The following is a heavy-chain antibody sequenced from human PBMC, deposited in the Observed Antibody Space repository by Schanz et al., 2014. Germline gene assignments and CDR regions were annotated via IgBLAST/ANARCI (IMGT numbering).Heavy chain of an antibody. Sequence: QAQLVESGGGVVQPGRSRRLSCEASGFTFSSYGMHWVRQAPGKGLEWVAVISYDGVNTYYADSVKGRFAISRENSKNTMFLQMSSLRPEDTAVYYCATGRAASNFGSEYFLYWGQGTLVTVSS. CDR3: ATGRAASNFGSEYFLY. J-gene: IGHJ1*01. V-gene: IGHV3-30*03. CDR1: GFTFSSYG. CDR2: ISYDGVNT. D-gene: IGHD6-13*01.